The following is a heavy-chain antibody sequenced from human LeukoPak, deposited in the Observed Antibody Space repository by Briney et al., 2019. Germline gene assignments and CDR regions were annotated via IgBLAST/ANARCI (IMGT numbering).Heavy chain of an antibody. CDR3: ARDGYMVRGADAFDI. J-gene: IGHJ3*02. V-gene: IGHV4-59*01. CDR1: GGSISSYY. D-gene: IGHD3-10*01. CDR2: IYYSGST. Sequence: PSETLSLTCTVSGGSISSYYWSWIRQPPGKGLEWIGYIYYSGSTNYNPSLKSRVTISVDTSKNQFSRKLSSVTAADTAVYYCARDGYMVRGADAFDIWGQGTMVTVSS.